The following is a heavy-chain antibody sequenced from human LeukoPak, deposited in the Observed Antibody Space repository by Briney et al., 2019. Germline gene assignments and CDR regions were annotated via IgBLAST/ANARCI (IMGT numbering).Heavy chain of an antibody. V-gene: IGHV3-48*03. CDR2: ISSSGSTI. CDR3: ARDIDSYYDSSGDAFDI. D-gene: IGHD3-22*01. CDR1: GFTFSSYE. Sequence: HPGGSLRLSSAASGFTFSSYEMNWVRQAPGKGLEWVSYISSSGSTIYYADSVKGRFTISRDNAKNSLYLQMNSLRAEDTAVYYCARDIDSYYDSSGDAFDIWGQGTMVTVSS. J-gene: IGHJ3*02.